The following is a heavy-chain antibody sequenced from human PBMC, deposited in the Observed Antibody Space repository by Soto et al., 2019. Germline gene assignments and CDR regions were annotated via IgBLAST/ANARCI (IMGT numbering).Heavy chain of an antibody. J-gene: IGHJ4*02. Sequence: QVQLQESGPGLVQPSQTLSLTCTVSGDSISSGDYYWSWVRQSPGKGLEWIGCIYYSGTTYYNPVLETRLTMSVETSKNQYTLMLSSVTAADTAMYFCARDFKRYSSWPGPLEYWGQGTLVTVSS. CDR2: IYYSGTT. CDR3: ARDFKRYSSWPGPLEY. D-gene: IGHD6-6*01. V-gene: IGHV4-30-4*01. CDR1: GDSISSGDYY.